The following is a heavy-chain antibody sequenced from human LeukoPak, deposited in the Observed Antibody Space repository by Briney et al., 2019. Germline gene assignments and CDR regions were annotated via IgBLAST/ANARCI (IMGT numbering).Heavy chain of an antibody. D-gene: IGHD4-17*01. V-gene: IGHV3-21*01. CDR2: ISSSSSYI. J-gene: IGHJ4*02. CDR3: ARLTNGDPEAPDY. CDR1: GFTFSSYS. Sequence: GGSLRLSCAAAGFTFSSYSMNWVRQAPGKGLEWVSSISSSSSYIYYADSVKGRFTISRDNAKNSLYLQMNSLRAEDTAVYYCARLTNGDPEAPDYWGQGTLVTVSS.